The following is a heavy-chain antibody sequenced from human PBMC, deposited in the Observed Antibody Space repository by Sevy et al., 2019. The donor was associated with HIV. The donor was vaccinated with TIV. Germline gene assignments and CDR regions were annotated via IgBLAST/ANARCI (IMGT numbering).Heavy chain of an antibody. V-gene: IGHV3-23*01. D-gene: IGHD3-10*01. J-gene: IGHJ4*02. CDR2: ITYSGLNT. CDR3: AKDRVSGTYYTGDFDY. Sequence: GGSLRLSCAASGFTFSTYAMTWVRQAPGKGLEWVSVITYSGLNTYYADSVKGRFTISRDNSKNKLYLQMNSLRAEDTAVYYCAKDRVSGTYYTGDFDYWGQGTLVTVSS. CDR1: GFTFSTYA.